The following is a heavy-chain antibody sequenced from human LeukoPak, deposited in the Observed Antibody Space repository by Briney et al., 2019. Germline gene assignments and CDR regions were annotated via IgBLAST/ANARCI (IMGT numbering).Heavy chain of an antibody. CDR2: ISSSGANT. J-gene: IGHJ4*02. Sequence: GGSLRLSCAASGFTFSSYSMNWVRQAPGKGLDWVSAISSSGANTYYPGSVKGRFTISRDNSKNTLYLQMNSLRAEDTAVYYCAKVKVGAPVPWGYFDYWGQGTLVTVSS. CDR1: GFTFSSYS. V-gene: IGHV3-23*01. CDR3: AKVKVGAPVPWGYFDY. D-gene: IGHD1-26*01.